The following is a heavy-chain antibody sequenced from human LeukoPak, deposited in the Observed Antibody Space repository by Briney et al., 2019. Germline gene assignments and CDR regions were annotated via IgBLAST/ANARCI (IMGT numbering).Heavy chain of an antibody. CDR3: ARVFLAPAAFDY. D-gene: IGHD2-2*01. CDR2: IHGGGYT. J-gene: IGHJ4*02. CDR1: GDSITNQY. V-gene: IGHV4-4*07. Sequence: SETLSLTCTVSGDSITNQYWSWIRQPAGKGLEWIGRIHGGGYTSYNPSLKSRASMSVDTSKNQFSLKLTSVTAADTAVYFCARVFLAPAAFDYWGQRTPVTVSS.